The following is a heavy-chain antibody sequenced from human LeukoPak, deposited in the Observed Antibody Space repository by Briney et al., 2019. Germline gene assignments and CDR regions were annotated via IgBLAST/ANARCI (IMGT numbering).Heavy chain of an antibody. CDR1: GYTFTSYA. D-gene: IGHD6-19*01. Sequence: ASAKVSCKASGYTFTSYAMHWVRQAPGQRLEWMGWINAGNGNTKYSQKFQGRVTITRDTSASTAYMELSSLRSEDTAVYYCARRASSGWDVLYYYYGMDVWGQGTTVTVSS. V-gene: IGHV1-3*01. CDR3: ARRASSGWDVLYYYYGMDV. CDR2: INAGNGNT. J-gene: IGHJ6*02.